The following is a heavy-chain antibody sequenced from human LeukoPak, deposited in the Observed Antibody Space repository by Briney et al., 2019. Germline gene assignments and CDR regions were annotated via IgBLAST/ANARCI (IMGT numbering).Heavy chain of an antibody. Sequence: SETLSLTCTVSGGSISSYYWSWIRQPPGKGLEWIGYIYYSGSTNYNPSLKSRVTISVDTSKNQFSLKLGSVTAADTAVYYCARQYYYDSSGYPADAFDIWGQGTMVTVSS. J-gene: IGHJ3*02. CDR1: GGSISSYY. CDR3: ARQYYYDSSGYPADAFDI. D-gene: IGHD3-22*01. CDR2: IYYSGST. V-gene: IGHV4-59*01.